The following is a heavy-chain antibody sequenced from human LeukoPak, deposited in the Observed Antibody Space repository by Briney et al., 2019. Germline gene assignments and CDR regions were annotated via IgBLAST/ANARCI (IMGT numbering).Heavy chain of an antibody. D-gene: IGHD5-12*01. V-gene: IGHV1-18*04. Sequence: ASVKVSCKASGYTFTNYGSSWVRQAPGQGLEWMGWISAYNGNTGYAQKFQGRVTMTTDTSTSTAYMELRSLTSDDTAVYYCARSPSGYDRLVDYWGQGTLVTVSS. J-gene: IGHJ4*02. CDR1: GYTFTNYG. CDR2: ISAYNGNT. CDR3: ARSPSGYDRLVDY.